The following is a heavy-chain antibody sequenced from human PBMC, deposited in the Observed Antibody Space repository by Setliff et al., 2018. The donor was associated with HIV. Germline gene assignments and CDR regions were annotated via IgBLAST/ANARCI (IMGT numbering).Heavy chain of an antibody. Sequence: PGGSLRLSCASSGFTFSSYAMTWVRQAPGKGLECVAVISGSGGDTYYADSVKGRFTISRDNAKNSLYLQMNSLRAEDTAVYYCARARGSPTSYFDYWGQGTLVTVSS. D-gene: IGHD1-26*01. CDR1: GFTFSSYA. V-gene: IGHV3-23*01. CDR3: ARARGSPTSYFDY. J-gene: IGHJ4*02. CDR2: ISGSGGDT.